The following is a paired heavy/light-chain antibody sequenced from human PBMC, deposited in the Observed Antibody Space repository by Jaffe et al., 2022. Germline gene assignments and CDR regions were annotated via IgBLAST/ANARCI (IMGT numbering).Heavy chain of an antibody. CDR1: GYTFTAHY. D-gene: IGHD3-3*01. CDR2: INPNNGDT. Sequence: QVQLVQSGPEVKKPGASLNVSCKASGYTFTAHYIHWIRQAPGRGLEWMGRINPNNGDTDYDQKFQGRVILTRDTSINTAYMELSGLRSDDTAMYFCARDGPFGVITARYYYYFSLDVWGRGTTVTVSS. J-gene: IGHJ6*03. CDR3: ARDGPFGVITARYYYYFSLDV. V-gene: IGHV1-2*06.
Light chain of an antibody. CDR1: QSLLHSNRHNY. CDR2: LAS. Sequence: EIVMTQSPLSLSVTPGEPASISCRSSQSLLHSNRHNYLDWFLQKPGQSPQLLISLASNRASGVPDRFSGSGSGTDFTLKISRVEPEDVGVYYCMQTGYTPPFTFGQGTRLEIK. J-gene: IGKJ5*01. V-gene: IGKV2-28*01. CDR3: MQTGYTPPFT.